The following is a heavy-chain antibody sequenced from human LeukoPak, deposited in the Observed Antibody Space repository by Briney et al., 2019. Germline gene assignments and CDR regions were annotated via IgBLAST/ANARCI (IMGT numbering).Heavy chain of an antibody. D-gene: IGHD2-2*01. CDR1: GGSFSGYY. CDR2: INHSGST. CDR3: AKTAPIYCSSTSCFTPWEE. J-gene: IGHJ4*02. V-gene: IGHV4-34*01. Sequence: PSETLSLTCAVYGGSFSGYYWSWIRQPPGKGLEWIGEINHSGSTNYNPSLKSRVTISVDTSKNQFSLKLSSVTAADTAVYYCAKTAPIYCSSTSCFTPWEEWGQGTLVTVSS.